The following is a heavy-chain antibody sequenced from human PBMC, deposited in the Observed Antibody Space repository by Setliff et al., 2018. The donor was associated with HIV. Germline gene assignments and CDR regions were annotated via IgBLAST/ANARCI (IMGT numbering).Heavy chain of an antibody. CDR2: IYYSGST. Sequence: SETLSLTCTVSGGSISSSSYYWDWIRQPPGKGLEWIGSIYYSGSTYYNPSLKSRVTISVDTSKNQLSLKLSSVTAADTAVYYCARLAGESVATIGYWGQGTLVTVSS. D-gene: IGHD3-10*01. V-gene: IGHV4-39*01. CDR1: GGSISSSSYY. J-gene: IGHJ4*02. CDR3: ARLAGESVATIGY.